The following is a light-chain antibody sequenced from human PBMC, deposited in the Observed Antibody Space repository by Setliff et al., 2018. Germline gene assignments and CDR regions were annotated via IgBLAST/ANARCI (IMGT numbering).Light chain of an antibody. J-gene: IGLJ1*01. CDR3: AAWDDSLDGRYV. V-gene: IGLV1-44*01. CDR1: SSNIGSNT. CDR2: RNN. Sequence: QSALTQPPSASGTPGQRVTISCSGSSSNIGSNTVNWYQQFPGTAPKLHIYRNNQRPSGVPDRFSGSKSASSASLAISGLQAEDEADYYCAAWDDSLDGRYVFGAGTKVTVL.